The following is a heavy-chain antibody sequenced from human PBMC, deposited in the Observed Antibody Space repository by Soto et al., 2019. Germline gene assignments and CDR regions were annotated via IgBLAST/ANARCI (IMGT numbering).Heavy chain of an antibody. J-gene: IGHJ4*02. CDR1: VGTFSSCA. D-gene: IGHD6-13*01. CDR3: ARQYSGQQLPNYDY. V-gene: IGHV1-69*13. CDR2: IIPIFGTA. Sequence: SVKVSCRASVGTFSSCAISWVRQAPGQGLEWMGGIIPIFGTANYAQKFQGRVTITADESTSTAYMELSSLRSEDTAVYYCARQYSGQQLPNYDYWAQGTLATVSS.